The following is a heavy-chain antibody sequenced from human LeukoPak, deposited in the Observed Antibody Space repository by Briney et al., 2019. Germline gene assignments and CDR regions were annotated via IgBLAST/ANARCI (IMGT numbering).Heavy chain of an antibody. D-gene: IGHD3-10*01. Sequence: GRSLRLSCAASGFTFSSYGMHWVRQAPGKGLEWVAVIWYDGSNKYYADSVKGRFTLSRDNSKNTLYLQMTSLRAEDSAVYYCAKGKWFGELLGIDYWGQGTLVTVSS. CDR2: IWYDGSNK. CDR1: GFTFSSYG. CDR3: AKGKWFGELLGIDY. V-gene: IGHV3-33*06. J-gene: IGHJ4*02.